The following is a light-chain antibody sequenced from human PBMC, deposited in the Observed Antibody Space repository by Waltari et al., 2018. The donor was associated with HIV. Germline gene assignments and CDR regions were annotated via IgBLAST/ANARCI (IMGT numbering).Light chain of an antibody. J-gene: IGLJ1*01. CDR2: EVS. CDR3: NSFTSSTTYV. V-gene: IGLV2-18*02. Sequence: QSALTQPPSVSGSPGQPVTISCTGTSSDVGGYNRVTWYQQPPGTVPKVIIYEVSNRPSGVPDRFSGSKSGNTASLTISGLQAEDEADYYCNSFTSSTTYVFGTGTKVTVL. CDR1: SSDVGGYNR.